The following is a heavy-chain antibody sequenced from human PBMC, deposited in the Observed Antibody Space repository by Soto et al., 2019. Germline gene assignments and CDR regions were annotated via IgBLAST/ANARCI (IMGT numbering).Heavy chain of an antibody. CDR2: ISGSGGST. D-gene: IGHD2-15*01. CDR1: GFTFSSYA. V-gene: IGHV3-23*01. CDR3: AKGLGVVVVAALGY. J-gene: IGHJ4*02. Sequence: GGSLRLSCAASGFTFSSYAMSWVRQAPGKGLEWFSAISGSGGSTYYADSVKGRFTISRDNSKNTLYLQMNSLRAEDTAVYYCAKGLGVVVVAALGYWGQGTLVTVSS.